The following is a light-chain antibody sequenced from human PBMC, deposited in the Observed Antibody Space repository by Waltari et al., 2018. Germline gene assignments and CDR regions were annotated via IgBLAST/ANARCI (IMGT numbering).Light chain of an antibody. CDR3: QKYNDWPPT. CDR1: QSVGST. V-gene: IGKV3D-15*03. CDR2: YAS. Sequence: ETVMMQSPATLSLSPGERATLSCRASQSVGSTLAWYQQKPGQAHRLLIYYASSRATGIPDRFSGSGSETEFTLTISILDPEDVGVDYCQKYNDWPPTFGQGTKVEIK. J-gene: IGKJ1*01.